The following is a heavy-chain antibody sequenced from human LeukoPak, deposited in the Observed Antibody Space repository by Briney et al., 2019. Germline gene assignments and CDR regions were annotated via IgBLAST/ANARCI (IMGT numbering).Heavy chain of an antibody. CDR1: GFTFSNYA. CDR2: ILGSGVTT. D-gene: IGHD3-9*01. V-gene: IGHV3-23*01. Sequence: GGSLRLSCAASGFTFSNYAMSWVRQAPGKGLEWVSAILGSGVTTHYADSVKGRFTVSRDNSKSTLYLQMNTLRAEDTALYYCAKWGDYDVLTGYYVPDYWGQGTLVTVSS. J-gene: IGHJ4*02. CDR3: AKWGDYDVLTGYYVPDY.